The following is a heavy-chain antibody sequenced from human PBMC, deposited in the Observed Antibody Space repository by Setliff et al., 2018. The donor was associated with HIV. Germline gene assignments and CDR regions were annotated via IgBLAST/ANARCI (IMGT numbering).Heavy chain of an antibody. CDR1: GGSMSSSSYY. V-gene: IGHV4-39*01. CDR2: IYYSGAT. J-gene: IGHJ6*03. Sequence: ASETLSLTCTVSGGSMSSSSYYWGWIRQTPDKGLEWIGIIYYSGATYYNPSLTSRVTISVDTSRNQFSLKLRSVTAADTAAYYCARTLSTMVKTDGYYDYYYMDVWGKGTTVTVS. CDR3: ARTLSTMVKTDGYYDYYYMDV. D-gene: IGHD3-10*01.